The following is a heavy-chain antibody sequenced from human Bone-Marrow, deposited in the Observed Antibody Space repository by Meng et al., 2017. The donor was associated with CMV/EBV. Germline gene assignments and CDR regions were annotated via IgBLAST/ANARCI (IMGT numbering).Heavy chain of an antibody. Sequence: GSLRLSCTVSGGSISSSSYYWGWIRQPPGKGLEWIGSIYYSGSTYYNPSLKSRVTISVDTSKNQFSLKLSSVTAADTAVYYCARQTTTPYSSGETVFDYWGQGTLVTVSS. V-gene: IGHV4-39*01. CDR2: IYYSGST. J-gene: IGHJ4*02. D-gene: IGHD6-19*01. CDR1: GGSISSSSYY. CDR3: ARQTTTPYSSGETVFDY.